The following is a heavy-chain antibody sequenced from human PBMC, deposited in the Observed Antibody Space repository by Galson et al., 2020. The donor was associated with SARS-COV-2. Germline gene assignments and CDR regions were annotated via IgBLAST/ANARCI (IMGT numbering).Heavy chain of an antibody. V-gene: IGHV4-61*02. CDR2: IYTSGGT. Sequence: SETLSLTCTVSGGSISSGSYYWSWIRQPAGKGLEWIGRIYTSGGTNYNLSLKSRVTISVDTSKNQFSLKLSSVTAADTAVYYCASGPVAGSGEWGQGTLVTVSS. J-gene: IGHJ4*02. D-gene: IGHD6-19*01. CDR1: GGSISSGSYY. CDR3: ASGPVAGSGE.